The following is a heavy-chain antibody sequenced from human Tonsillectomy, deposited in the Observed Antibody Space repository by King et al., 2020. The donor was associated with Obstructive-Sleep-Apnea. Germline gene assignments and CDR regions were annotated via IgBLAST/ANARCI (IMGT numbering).Heavy chain of an antibody. J-gene: IGHJ5*02. Sequence: VQLVESGGGLVQPGGSLRLSCAASGFTFSSYAMSWVRQAPGKGLEWVSAISGSGGSPYYAASVKGRFTISRDNSKNTLYLQMNSLRAEATAVYYCAKSVQGLSRGRFDPWGQGTLVTVSS. CDR1: GFTFSSYA. CDR3: AKSVQGLSRGRFDP. CDR2: ISGSGGSP. D-gene: IGHD3-10*02. V-gene: IGHV3-23*04.